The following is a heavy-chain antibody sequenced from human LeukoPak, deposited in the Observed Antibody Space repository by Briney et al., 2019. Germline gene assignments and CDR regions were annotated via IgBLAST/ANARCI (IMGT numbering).Heavy chain of an antibody. CDR3: ARDLDTAMVFYFDY. V-gene: IGHV3-30*02. D-gene: IGHD5-18*01. CDR1: GFTFSSYG. Sequence: PGGSLRLSCAASGFTFSSYGMHWVRQAPGKGLEWVAFIRYDGSNKYYADSVKGRFTISRDNSKNTLYLQMNSLSAEDTAVYYCARDLDTAMVFYFDYWGQGTLVTVSS. CDR2: IRYDGSNK. J-gene: IGHJ4*02.